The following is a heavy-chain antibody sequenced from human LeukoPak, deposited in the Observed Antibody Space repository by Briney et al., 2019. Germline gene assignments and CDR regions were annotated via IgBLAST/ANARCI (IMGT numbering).Heavy chain of an antibody. V-gene: IGHV3-74*01. J-gene: IGHJ4*02. Sequence: GGSLRLSCAASGFTFSRYWMHWVRQAPGKGLVWVSRINSDGSTTSYADSVKGRFTISRDNAKNTLYLQMNSLRAEDTAVYYCARSWELLRHFDYWGQGTLVTVSS. CDR3: ARSWELLRHFDY. CDR1: GFTFSRYW. D-gene: IGHD1-26*01. CDR2: INSDGSTT.